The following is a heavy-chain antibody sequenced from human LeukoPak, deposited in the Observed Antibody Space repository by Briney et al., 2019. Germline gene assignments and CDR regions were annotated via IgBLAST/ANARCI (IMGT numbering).Heavy chain of an antibody. Sequence: GGSLRLSCAASGFTFSSYWMHWVRQAPGKGLEWVSYISSSGSTIYYADSVKGRFTISRDNAKNSLYLQMNSLRAEDTAVYYCARDLGYDFWSGYSIAYWGQGTLVTVSS. V-gene: IGHV3-48*04. D-gene: IGHD3-3*01. CDR1: GFTFSSYW. J-gene: IGHJ4*02. CDR3: ARDLGYDFWSGYSIAY. CDR2: ISSSGSTI.